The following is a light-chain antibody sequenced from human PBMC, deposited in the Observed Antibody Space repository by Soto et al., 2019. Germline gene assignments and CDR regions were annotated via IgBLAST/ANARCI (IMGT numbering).Light chain of an antibody. V-gene: IGKV1-5*03. CDR1: QTISGW. CDR3: QQYKSNRRT. J-gene: IGKJ1*01. CDR2: KAS. Sequence: DIQKTQSPSTLSASLVDRVTISCRASQTISGWLAWYQQKPGKAPKLLISKASTLESGVPSRFSGSGSETDFILTINSLQPDDFATYYCQQYKSNRRTFGQGTKVDI.